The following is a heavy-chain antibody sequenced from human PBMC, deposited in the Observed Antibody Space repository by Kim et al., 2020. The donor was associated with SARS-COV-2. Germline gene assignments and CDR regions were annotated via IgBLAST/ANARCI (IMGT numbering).Heavy chain of an antibody. CDR1: GGSFSGYY. J-gene: IGHJ6*02. D-gene: IGHD5-18*01. Sequence: SETLSLTCAVYGGSFSGYYWSWIRQPPGKGLEWIGEINHSGSTNYNPSLKSRVTISVDTSKNQFSLKLSSVTAADTAVYYCARESRGYSYGYPKGGYYYGMDVWGQGTTVTVSS. V-gene: IGHV4-34*01. CDR2: INHSGST. CDR3: ARESRGYSYGYPKGGYYYGMDV.